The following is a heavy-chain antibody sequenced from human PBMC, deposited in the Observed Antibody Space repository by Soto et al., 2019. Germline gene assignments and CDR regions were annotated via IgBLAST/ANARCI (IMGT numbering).Heavy chain of an antibody. Sequence: GGSLRLSCAASGVTVNNYAMSWVRQAPGKGLEWVSTISGSASDTYYSDSVKGRFSISRDNSQNTLYLQMNSLRAEDTAVYYCASPYYDFWSGYHYWGQGTLVTVSS. V-gene: IGHV3-23*01. J-gene: IGHJ4*02. CDR3: ASPYYDFWSGYHY. CDR2: ISGSASDT. D-gene: IGHD3-3*01. CDR1: GVTVNNYA.